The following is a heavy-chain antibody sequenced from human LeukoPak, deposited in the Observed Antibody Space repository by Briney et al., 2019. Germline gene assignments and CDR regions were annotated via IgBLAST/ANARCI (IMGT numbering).Heavy chain of an antibody. V-gene: IGHV5-51*01. Sequence: GESLKISCKGSGYSFTSYWIGWVRQMPGKGLEWMGIIYPGDSDTRYSPSFQGQVTISADKSISTAYLQWSSLKASDTAMYYCARSLGRELLGDAFDIWGQGTMVTVSS. D-gene: IGHD1-26*01. J-gene: IGHJ3*02. CDR1: GYSFTSYW. CDR2: IYPGDSDT. CDR3: ARSLGRELLGDAFDI.